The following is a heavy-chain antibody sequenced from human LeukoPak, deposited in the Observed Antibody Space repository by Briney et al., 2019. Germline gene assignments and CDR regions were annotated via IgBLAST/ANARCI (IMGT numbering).Heavy chain of an antibody. Sequence: GGSLRLSCAASGVTVNSNYMSWVRQAPGKGLEWVSLIYSGGSTYYADSVKGRFTISRDNSKNTVYLQMNSLRAEDTAVYYCARNIPVTRWGYWGQGTLVTVSS. CDR2: IYSGGST. CDR3: ARNIPVTRWGY. J-gene: IGHJ4*02. V-gene: IGHV3-66*01. D-gene: IGHD2-21*01. CDR1: GVTVNSNY.